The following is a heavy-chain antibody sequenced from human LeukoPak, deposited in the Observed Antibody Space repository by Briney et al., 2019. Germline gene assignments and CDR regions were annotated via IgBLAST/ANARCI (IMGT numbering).Heavy chain of an antibody. Sequence: GGSLRLSCAASGFTFSNYGMHWVRQAPGKGLEWVAIISYDGSNKYYADSVKGRFTISRDNSKNTLSLQMNSLRAEDTAVYYCARHQYISGWYDAFDIWGQGTMVTVSS. D-gene: IGHD6-19*01. J-gene: IGHJ3*02. CDR1: GFTFSNYG. CDR3: ARHQYISGWYDAFDI. V-gene: IGHV3-30*03. CDR2: ISYDGSNK.